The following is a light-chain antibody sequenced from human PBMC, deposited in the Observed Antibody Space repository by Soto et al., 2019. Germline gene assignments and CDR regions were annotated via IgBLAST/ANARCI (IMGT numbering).Light chain of an antibody. V-gene: IGLV2-23*01. Sequence: QSALTQPASVSGSPGQSITISCTGTSSDVGSYNLVSWYQHHPGKAPKLMIYEGSKRPSGVSDRCSGSKSGNTASLTISGLQAEDEADYYCCSYAVSSTYVVFGGGTKLTVL. CDR3: CSYAVSSTYVV. CDR1: SSDVGSYNL. CDR2: EGS. J-gene: IGLJ2*01.